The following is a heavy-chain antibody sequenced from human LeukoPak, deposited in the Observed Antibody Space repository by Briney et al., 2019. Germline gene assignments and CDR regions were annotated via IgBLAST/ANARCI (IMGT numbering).Heavy chain of an antibody. Sequence: SETLSLTCTVSGSSVSSGSYYWSWIRQPPGKGLEWIGYIYYSGSAKYNPSLKSRVTISVDTSKNQFSLKLTFVTAADTAVYYCARGFGDWGLSWFDPWGQGTLVTVSS. V-gene: IGHV4-61*01. CDR2: IYYSGSA. CDR3: ARGFGDWGLSWFDP. J-gene: IGHJ5*02. CDR1: GSSVSSGSYY. D-gene: IGHD3-10*01.